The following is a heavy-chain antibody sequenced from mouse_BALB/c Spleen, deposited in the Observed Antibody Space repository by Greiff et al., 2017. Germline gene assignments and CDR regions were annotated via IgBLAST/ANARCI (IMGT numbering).Heavy chain of an antibody. D-gene: IGHD1-1*01. J-gene: IGHJ1*01. CDR2: ISSGGSYT. V-gene: IGHV5-6*02. CDR1: GFTFSSYG. CDR3: ARHPITTVVADWYFDV. Sequence: EVMLVESGGDLVKPGGSLKLSCAASGFTFSSYGMSWVRQTPDKRLEWVATISSGGSYTYYPDSVKGRFTISRDNAKNTLYLQMSSLKSEDTAMYYCARHPITTVVADWYFDVWGAGTTVTVSS.